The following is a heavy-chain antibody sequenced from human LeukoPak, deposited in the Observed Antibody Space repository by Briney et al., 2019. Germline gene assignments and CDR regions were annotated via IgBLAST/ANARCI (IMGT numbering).Heavy chain of an antibody. V-gene: IGHV3-74*01. CDR1: EFTFSNYW. Sequence: GGSLRLSCTTSEFTFSNYWMHWVRQVPGKGLVWVSRIDTDGYTTNYADSVKGRFTISRDNAKNTLYMQMNSLRAEDTALYYCAKSEGRLIVVVAYYFDYWGQGTLVTVSS. D-gene: IGHD3-22*01. CDR3: AKSEGRLIVVVAYYFDY. CDR2: IDTDGYTT. J-gene: IGHJ4*02.